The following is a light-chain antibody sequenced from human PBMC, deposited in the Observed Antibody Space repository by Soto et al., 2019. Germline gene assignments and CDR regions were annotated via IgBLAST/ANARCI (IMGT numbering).Light chain of an antibody. V-gene: IGKV2-30*01. Sequence: VVMTQSPLSLPVTLGQPASISCRSSQSLVYSDGNTYLSWFQQRPGQSPRRLIYLVSNRDSGVPDRFSGSGSGTDFTLKISRVEAEDVAIYYCMQGTHWPPFTFGPGTKVDIK. J-gene: IGKJ3*01. CDR1: QSLVYSDGNTY. CDR2: LVS. CDR3: MQGTHWPPFT.